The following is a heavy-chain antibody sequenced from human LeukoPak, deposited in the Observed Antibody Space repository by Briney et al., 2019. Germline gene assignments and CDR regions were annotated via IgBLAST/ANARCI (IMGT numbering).Heavy chain of an antibody. V-gene: IGHV4-39*01. CDR1: GVSISSSNSY. J-gene: IGHJ6*03. CDR2: IYYSGST. CDR3: ARHCPGDSSGYYPEVRYYYYYYYMDV. D-gene: IGHD3-22*01. Sequence: SETLSLTCAVSGVSISSSNSYWGWIRQPPRKGLEWIGSIYYSGSTYYNPSLKSRVTISVDTSKNQFSLKLSSVTAADTAVYYCARHCPGDSSGYYPEVRYYYYYYYMDVWGKGTTVTISS.